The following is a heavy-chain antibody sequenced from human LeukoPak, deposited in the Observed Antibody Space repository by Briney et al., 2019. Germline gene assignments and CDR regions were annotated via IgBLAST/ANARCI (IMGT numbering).Heavy chain of an antibody. Sequence: PSETLSLTCTVSGYSISSGYYWGWIRQPPGKGLEWIGNIYHTGNTYYNPSLKSRVTISVDTSKNHFSLNLNSVTAADTAVYYCARDPTGTTSWFDPWGQGTLVTVSS. D-gene: IGHD1-1*01. CDR3: ARDPTGTTSWFDP. CDR2: IYHTGNT. V-gene: IGHV4-38-2*02. CDR1: GYSISSGYY. J-gene: IGHJ5*02.